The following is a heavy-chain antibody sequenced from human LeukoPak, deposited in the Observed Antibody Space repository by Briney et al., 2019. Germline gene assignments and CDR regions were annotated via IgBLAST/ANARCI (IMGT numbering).Heavy chain of an antibody. D-gene: IGHD5-18*01. CDR1: GYTFTYYG. V-gene: IGHV1-18*01. Sequence: ALVKVSCKASGYTFTYYGINWVRLAPGQGLEWMGWVSGYNGITRFAQNFQGRLTMTTDTSTSTAYMELRRLRSDDTAVYYCAREVDSSMVNAFDIWGQGTLVTVSS. CDR3: AREVDSSMVNAFDI. CDR2: VSGYNGIT. J-gene: IGHJ3*02.